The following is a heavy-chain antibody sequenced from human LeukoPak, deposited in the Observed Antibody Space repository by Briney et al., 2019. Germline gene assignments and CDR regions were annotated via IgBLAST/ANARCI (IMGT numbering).Heavy chain of an antibody. V-gene: IGHV3-49*04. Sequence: GGSLRLSCAASGFSFTTYWMGWVRQAPGKGLEWVGFIRSKIYGGTTEYAAFVKGRFTISRDDSKSIAYLQMNTLKTEDTAVYYCSRGVKSGYDPYYFDYWGQGTLVTVSS. D-gene: IGHD5-12*01. J-gene: IGHJ4*02. CDR2: IRSKIYGGTT. CDR1: GFSFTTYW. CDR3: SRGVKSGYDPYYFDY.